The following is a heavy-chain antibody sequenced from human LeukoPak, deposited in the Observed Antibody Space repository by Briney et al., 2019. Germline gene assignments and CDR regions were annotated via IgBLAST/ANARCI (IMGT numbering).Heavy chain of an antibody. CDR1: GYTFTSYD. CDR3: ARDRQLWTFDY. Sequence: ASVKVSCKASGYTFTSYDINWVRQAPGQGLEGMGWMNPNSGNTGYAQKFQGRVTITRNTSISTAYMELSSLRSEDTAVYYCARDRQLWTFDYWGQGTLVTVSS. D-gene: IGHD5-18*01. J-gene: IGHJ4*02. V-gene: IGHV1-8*03. CDR2: MNPNSGNT.